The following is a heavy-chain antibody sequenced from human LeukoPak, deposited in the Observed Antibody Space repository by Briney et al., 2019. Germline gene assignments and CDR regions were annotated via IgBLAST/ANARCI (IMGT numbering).Heavy chain of an antibody. CDR3: ARDTGDGYDY. CDR2: IIPILGIA. CDR1: GGTFSSYA. V-gene: IGHV1-69*04. D-gene: IGHD5-24*01. Sequence: GASVKVSCKASGGTFSSYAISWVRQPPGQGLAWMGRIIPILGIANYAQKFQGRVTITADKSTSTAYMELSSLRSEDTAVYYCARDTGDGYDYWGQGTLVTVSS. J-gene: IGHJ4*02.